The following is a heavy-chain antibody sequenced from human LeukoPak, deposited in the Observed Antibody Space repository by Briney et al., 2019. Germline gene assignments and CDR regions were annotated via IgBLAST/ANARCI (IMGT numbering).Heavy chain of an antibody. CDR2: ISGSGGST. Sequence: GGSLRLSCAAPGFTFSSYAMSWVRQAPGKGLEWVSAISGSGGSTYYADSVKGRFTISRDNSKNTLYLQMNSLRAEDTAVYYCAKDGYSSGWYKPYYYYGMDVWGQGTTVTVSS. D-gene: IGHD6-19*01. CDR1: GFTFSSYA. V-gene: IGHV3-23*01. J-gene: IGHJ6*02. CDR3: AKDGYSSGWYKPYYYYGMDV.